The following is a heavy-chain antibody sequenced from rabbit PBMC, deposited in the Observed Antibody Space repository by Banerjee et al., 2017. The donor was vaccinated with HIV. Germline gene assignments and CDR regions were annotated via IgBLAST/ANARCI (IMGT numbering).Heavy chain of an antibody. CDR1: GFSFSINYY. CDR2: INTSSGST. J-gene: IGHJ4*01. V-gene: IGHV1S40*01. Sequence: QSLEESGGDLVKPGASLTLTCTASGFSFSINYYMCWVRQAPGKGLEWIGCINTSSGSTHYASWAKGRFTISKTSSTTLTLQMTSLTAADTATYFCARRLVVVGFFNLWGQGTLVTVS. D-gene: IGHD4-2*01. CDR3: ARRLVVVGFFNL.